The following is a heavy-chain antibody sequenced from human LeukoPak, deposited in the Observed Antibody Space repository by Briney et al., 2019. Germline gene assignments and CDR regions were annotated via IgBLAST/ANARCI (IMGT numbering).Heavy chain of an antibody. J-gene: IGHJ4*02. V-gene: IGHV3-23*01. D-gene: IGHD6-19*01. CDR3: AKATGVFSSGPKLPFDY. CDR2: ISGSGGAT. Sequence: PGESLRLSCAASGFTFGSYAMSWVRQAPGKGLEWVSAISGSGGATYSADSVKGRFTVSRDNSKNTLYLQMNNLRAEDTAVYHCAKATGVFSSGPKLPFDYWGQGTLVTVSS. CDR1: GFTFGSYA.